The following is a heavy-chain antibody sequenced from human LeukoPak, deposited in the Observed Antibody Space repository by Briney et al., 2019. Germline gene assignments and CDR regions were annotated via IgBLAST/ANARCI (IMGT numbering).Heavy chain of an antibody. J-gene: IGHJ4*02. CDR3: VRDRGTYRPIDY. CDR2: ISGSGGST. V-gene: IGHV3-23*01. CDR1: GFTFSSYA. Sequence: GGSLRLSCAASGFTFSSYAMSWVRQAPGKGLEWVSAISGSGGSTYYADSVKGRFTISRDNAQNSLYLQMNSLRAEDTAIYYCVRDRGTYRPIDYWGQGTLVTVSS. D-gene: IGHD1-26*01.